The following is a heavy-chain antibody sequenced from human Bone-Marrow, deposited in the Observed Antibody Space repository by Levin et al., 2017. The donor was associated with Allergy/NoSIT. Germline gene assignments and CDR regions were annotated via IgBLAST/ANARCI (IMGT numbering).Heavy chain of an antibody. CDR2: IYYSGST. D-gene: IGHD2-8*02. J-gene: IGHJ6*02. V-gene: IGHV4-31*03. CDR3: ARDPGGEGDYYYYGMDV. CDR1: GGSISSGGYY. Sequence: PSETLSLTCTVSGGSISSGGYYWSWIRQHPGKGLEWIGYIYYSGSTYYNPSLKSRVTISVDTSKNQFSLKLSSVTAADTAVYYCARDPGGEGDYYYYGMDVWGQGTTVTVSS.